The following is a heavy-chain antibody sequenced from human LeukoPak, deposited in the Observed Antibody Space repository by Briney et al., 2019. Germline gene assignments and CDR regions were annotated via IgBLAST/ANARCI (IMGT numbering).Heavy chain of an antibody. V-gene: IGHV3-33*01. CDR1: GFTFSSYG. Sequence: GGSLRLSRAASGFTFSSYGMNWVRQAPGKGLEWVAVIRYDGSNKYYADSVKGRFTISRDNSKNTLYLQMNSLRAEDTAVYYCARDGSIVVVPAATFDYWGQGTLITVSA. CDR3: ARDGSIVVVPAATFDY. J-gene: IGHJ4*02. CDR2: IRYDGSNK. D-gene: IGHD2-2*01.